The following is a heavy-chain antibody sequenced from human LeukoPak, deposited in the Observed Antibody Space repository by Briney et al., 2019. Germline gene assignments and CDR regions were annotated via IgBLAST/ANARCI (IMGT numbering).Heavy chain of an antibody. D-gene: IGHD5-12*01. V-gene: IGHV4-59*01. J-gene: IGHJ4*02. CDR2: IYYSGST. CDR1: GGSISSYY. CDR3: ARVGGYDHNYFDY. Sequence: PSETLSLTCTVSGGSISSYYWSWIRQPPGKGLEWIGYIYYSGSTNYNPSLKSRVTISVDTSKNQFSLKLSSVTAADTAVYYCARVGGYDHNYFDYWGQGTLVTVSS.